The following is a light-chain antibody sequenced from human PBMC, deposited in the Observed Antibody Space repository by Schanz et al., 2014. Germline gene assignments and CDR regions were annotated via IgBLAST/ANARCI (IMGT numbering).Light chain of an antibody. J-gene: IGLJ3*02. CDR3: SSYTGSSSCWV. CDR2: DVS. V-gene: IGLV2-14*01. Sequence: QSALTQPASVSGSPGQSITISCTGTSSDVGGYNYVSWYQQHPGKAPKLMIYDVSNRPSGVSDRFSGSKSGNTASLTISGLQAEDEADYYCSSYTGSSSCWVFGGGTKLTVL. CDR1: SSDVGGYNY.